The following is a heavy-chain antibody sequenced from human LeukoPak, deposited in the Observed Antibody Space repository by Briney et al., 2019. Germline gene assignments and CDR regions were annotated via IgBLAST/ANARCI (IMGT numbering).Heavy chain of an antibody. J-gene: IGHJ3*02. CDR2: IWYDGSNK. CDR3: ARSGYCSSTSCYTYDAFDI. V-gene: IGHV3-33*01. CDR1: GFTFSSYG. D-gene: IGHD2-2*02. Sequence: GGSLRLSCAASGFTFSSYGMHWVRQAPGKGLEWVAVIWYDGSNKYYADSVKGRFTISRDNSKNTLYLQMNSLRSEDTAVYYCARSGYCSSTSCYTYDAFDIWGQGTMVTVSS.